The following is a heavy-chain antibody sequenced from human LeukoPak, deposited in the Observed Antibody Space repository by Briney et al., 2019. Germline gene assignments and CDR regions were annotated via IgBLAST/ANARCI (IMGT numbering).Heavy chain of an antibody. Sequence: SVKVSCKASGGTFSSYAINWVRQAPGQGLEWMGGLIPIFGTANYAQKFQGRVTITADESTSTAYMELSSLRSEDTAVYYCARSPAAAGTGPFDYWGQGTLVTVSS. CDR1: GGTFSSYA. J-gene: IGHJ4*02. D-gene: IGHD6-13*01. V-gene: IGHV1-69*13. CDR2: LIPIFGTA. CDR3: ARSPAAAGTGPFDY.